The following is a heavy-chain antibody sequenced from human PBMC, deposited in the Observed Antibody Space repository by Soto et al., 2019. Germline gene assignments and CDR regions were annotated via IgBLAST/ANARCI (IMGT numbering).Heavy chain of an antibody. J-gene: IGHJ6*02. CDR1: GGTFSSYA. Sequence: QVQLVQSGAEVKKPGSSVKVSCKASGGTFSSYAISWVRQAPGQGLEWMGGIIPIFGTANYAQKFQGRVTITADESTSTAYMELSSLRSEDTAMYYCARAPVDTAMADYYYYVMDVWGQGTTVTVSS. CDR3: ARAPVDTAMADYYYYVMDV. V-gene: IGHV1-69*01. CDR2: IIPIFGTA. D-gene: IGHD5-18*01.